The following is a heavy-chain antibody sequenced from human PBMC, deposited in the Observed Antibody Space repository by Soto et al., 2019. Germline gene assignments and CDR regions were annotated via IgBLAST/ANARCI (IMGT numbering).Heavy chain of an antibody. J-gene: IGHJ5*02. D-gene: IGHD1-26*01. Sequence: PGESLKISCKGSGYTFTNNWVGWVRQMPGKGLEWMGIIYPGDSDTRYSPSFQGQVTISADKSISTAYLQWSSLKASDTAMYYCARCRGATRWFDPWGQGTLVTVSS. V-gene: IGHV5-51*01. CDR3: ARCRGATRWFDP. CDR1: GYTFTNNW. CDR2: IYPGDSDT.